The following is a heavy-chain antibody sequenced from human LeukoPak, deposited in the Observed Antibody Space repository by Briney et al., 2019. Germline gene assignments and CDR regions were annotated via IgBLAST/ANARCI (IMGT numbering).Heavy chain of an antibody. CDR2: VNPNSANT. V-gene: IGHV1-8*01. J-gene: IGHJ4*02. Sequence: GASVTVSCKASGYTFTSYDINWVRQARGQGLEWVGWVNPNSANTGYAQRFQGRVTMTMNPATSTAYMELSSLRSEDTAVYYCARVYSDSSGYYVQGFDYWGQGTLVTVSS. CDR3: ARVYSDSSGYYVQGFDY. CDR1: GYTFTSYD. D-gene: IGHD3-22*01.